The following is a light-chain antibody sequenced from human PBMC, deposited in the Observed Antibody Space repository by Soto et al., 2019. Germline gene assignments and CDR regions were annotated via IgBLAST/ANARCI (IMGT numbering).Light chain of an antibody. J-gene: IGKJ4*01. V-gene: IGKV3-11*01. CDR3: QQRSDWPT. Sequence: IVLTQSPATLSLSPGERATLSCRASQSVSSYLAWYQQKGGQAPRLLIYDASSRATGIPARFSGSGSGTDFTLTISSLEPEDFAVYYCQQRSDWPTFGGGTKVEIK. CDR1: QSVSSY. CDR2: DAS.